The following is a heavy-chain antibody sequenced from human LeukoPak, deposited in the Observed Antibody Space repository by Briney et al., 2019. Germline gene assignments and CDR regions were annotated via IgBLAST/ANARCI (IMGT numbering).Heavy chain of an antibody. J-gene: IGHJ6*02. Sequence: ASVKLSCKASGYTFTSYDINWVRQATGQGLEWMGWKNPNSGRTGFAQRFQGRLTMTTDTSISTAYMELSSLTSEDTAVYYCARGPVKTHGMDVWGQGTTVTVSS. CDR1: GYTFTSYD. CDR3: ARGPVKTHGMDV. V-gene: IGHV1-8*01. CDR2: KNPNSGRT.